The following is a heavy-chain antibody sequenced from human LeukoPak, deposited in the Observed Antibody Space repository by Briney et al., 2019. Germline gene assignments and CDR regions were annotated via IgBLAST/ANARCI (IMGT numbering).Heavy chain of an antibody. CDR1: GFTVSGNY. J-gene: IGHJ6*02. V-gene: IGHV3-66*01. CDR3: EGWIQAYGVDV. Sequence: PGGSLRLSCAASGFTVSGNYMTWVRQAPGKGLEWVSVIHTNSGTFYADSVKGRFTISRDISKNTLYLQMNSLRAEDTAVYYCEGWIQAYGVDVWGQGTTVTVSS. CDR2: IHTNSGT. D-gene: IGHD5-18*01.